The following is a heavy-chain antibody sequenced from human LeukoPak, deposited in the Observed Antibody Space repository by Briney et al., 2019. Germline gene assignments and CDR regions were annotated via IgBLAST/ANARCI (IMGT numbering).Heavy chain of an antibody. J-gene: IGHJ4*02. Sequence: GGSLRLSCAASGFTFIDYDMHWVRQVKGKGLEWVSAIGIRGDTHYSGSVKGRFTTSRENAESSLYLQMNSLRAEDTAVYYCARGGIQVSGIDEFDYWGQGTLVTVSS. CDR1: GFTFIDYD. CDR3: ARGGIQVSGIDEFDY. D-gene: IGHD6-19*01. CDR2: IGIRGDT. V-gene: IGHV3-13*01.